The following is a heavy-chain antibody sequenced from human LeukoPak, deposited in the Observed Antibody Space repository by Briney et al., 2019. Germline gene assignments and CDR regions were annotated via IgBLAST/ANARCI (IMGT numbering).Heavy chain of an antibody. Sequence: ASVKASCKASGYTFTAYYIHWVRQAPGQGLECMGWINPNSGGTHYEQKLQGRVTMPSDSSISTAYMEMSRLRSDDTPVYYCARGGEAHCYDSSGYYFFDYWGQGTLVTVSS. CDR1: GYTFTAYY. CDR3: ARGGEAHCYDSSGYYFFDY. D-gene: IGHD3-22*01. CDR2: INPNSGGT. V-gene: IGHV1-2*02. J-gene: IGHJ4*02.